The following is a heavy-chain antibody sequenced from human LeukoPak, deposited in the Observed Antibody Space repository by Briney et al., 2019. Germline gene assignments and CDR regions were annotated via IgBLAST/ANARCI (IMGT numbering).Heavy chain of an antibody. CDR1: GFTFSSYA. CDR2: ISYDGSNK. Sequence: GGSLRLSCAASGFTFSSYAMHWVRQAPGKGLEWVAVISYDGSNKYYADSVKGRFTISRDNSKNTLYLQVNSLRAEDTAVYYCARGREWELQYFDYWGQGTLVTVSS. V-gene: IGHV3-30*04. J-gene: IGHJ4*02. CDR3: ARGREWELQYFDY. D-gene: IGHD1-26*01.